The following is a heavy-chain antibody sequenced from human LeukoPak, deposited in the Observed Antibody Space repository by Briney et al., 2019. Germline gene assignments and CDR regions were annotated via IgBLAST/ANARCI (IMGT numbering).Heavy chain of an antibody. D-gene: IGHD3-16*02. V-gene: IGHV3-74*01. CDR3: ARYRSYLMDV. CDR1: GFTFSSFW. CDR2: VNSDGGST. J-gene: IGHJ6*02. Sequence: GGSLRLSCAASGFTFSSFWVHWVRQAPGKGLVWVSYVNSDGGSTNYADSVKGRFTISRDNAKNTLYLQMNSLRVEDTAVYYCARYRSYLMDVWGQGTTVTVSS.